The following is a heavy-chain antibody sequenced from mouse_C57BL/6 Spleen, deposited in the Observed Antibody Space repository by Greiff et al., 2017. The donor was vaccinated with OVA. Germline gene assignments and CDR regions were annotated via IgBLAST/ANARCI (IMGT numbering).Heavy chain of an antibody. CDR2: FYPGSGSI. V-gene: IGHV1-62-2*01. D-gene: IGHD1-1*01. J-gene: IGHJ1*03. CDR1: GYTFTEYT. Sequence: QVQLQQSGAELVKPGASVKLSCKASGYTFTEYTIHWVKQRSGQGLEWIGWFYPGSGSIKYNEKFKDKATLTADKSSSTVYMELSRLTSEDSAVYVCARHEEDYYGSSHWYFDVWGTGTTVTVSS. CDR3: ARHEEDYYGSSHWYFDV.